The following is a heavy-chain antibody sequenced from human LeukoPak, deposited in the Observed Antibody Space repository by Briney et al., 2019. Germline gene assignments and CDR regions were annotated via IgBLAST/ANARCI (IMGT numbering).Heavy chain of an antibody. D-gene: IGHD2-2*01. J-gene: IGHJ4*02. V-gene: IGHV1-46*01. CDR1: GYTFTSYY. Sequence: ASVEVSCKASGYTFTSYYMHWVRQAPGQGLEWMGIINPSGVTTIYAQKFQGRVTVARDTSTSTVYMELSSLRSEDTAVYYCARDLGGRSSSLDYWGQGTLVTVSS. CDR2: INPSGVTT. CDR3: ARDLGGRSSSLDY.